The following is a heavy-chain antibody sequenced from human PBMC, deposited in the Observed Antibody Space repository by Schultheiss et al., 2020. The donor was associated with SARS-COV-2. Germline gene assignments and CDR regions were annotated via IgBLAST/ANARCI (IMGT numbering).Heavy chain of an antibody. CDR2: ISAYNGNT. CDR3: ARFGIESSSWYPDDY. Sequence: GESLKISCKASGYTFTSYGISWVRQAPGQGLEWMGWISAYNGNTNYAQKLQGRVTMTTDTSTSTAYMELRSLRSDDTAVYYCARFGIESSSWYPDDYWGQGTLVTVSS. CDR1: GYTFTSYG. J-gene: IGHJ4*02. D-gene: IGHD6-13*01. V-gene: IGHV1-18*01.